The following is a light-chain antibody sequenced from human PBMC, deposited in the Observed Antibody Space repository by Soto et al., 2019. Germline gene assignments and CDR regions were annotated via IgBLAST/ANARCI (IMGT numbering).Light chain of an antibody. J-gene: IGLJ2*01. CDR1: SSNIGAGYD. V-gene: IGLV1-40*01. Sequence: QSVLTQPPSVSGAPGQRVTISCTGSSSNIGAGYDVHWYQQLPGTAPKLLIYSDTNRPSGVPDRFSGSNSGTSASLAITGLQAEDEADYYCQSYDITYVVFGGGTKLTVL. CDR2: SDT. CDR3: QSYDITYVV.